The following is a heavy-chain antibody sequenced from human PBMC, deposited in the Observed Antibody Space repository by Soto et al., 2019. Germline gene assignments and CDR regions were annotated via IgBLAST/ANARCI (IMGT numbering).Heavy chain of an antibody. CDR1: GVTFSSYA. D-gene: IGHD4-17*01. CDR2: ISYDGSNK. J-gene: IGHJ4*02. CDR3: AREDDYGDYSLGY. Sequence: GGFLRLSCAASGVTFSSYAMHWVRQAPGKGLEWVAVISYDGSNKYYADSVKGRFTISRDNSKNTLYLQMNSLRAEDTAVYYCAREDDYGDYSLGYWGQGTLVTVSS. V-gene: IGHV3-30-3*01.